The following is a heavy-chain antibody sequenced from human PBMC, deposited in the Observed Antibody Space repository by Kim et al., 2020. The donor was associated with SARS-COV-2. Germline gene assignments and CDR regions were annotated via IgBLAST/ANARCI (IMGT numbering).Heavy chain of an antibody. CDR2: TYYRSKWYN. D-gene: IGHD3-22*01. J-gene: IGHJ4*02. CDR1: GDSVSSNSAA. V-gene: IGHV6-1*01. Sequence: SQTLSLTCAISGDSVSSNSAAWNWIRQSPSRGLEWLGRTYYRSKWYNDYAVSVKSRITINPDTSKNQFSLQLNSVTPEDTAVYYCARGYDSSGYLPFYFDYWGQGTLVTVSS. CDR3: ARGYDSSGYLPFYFDY.